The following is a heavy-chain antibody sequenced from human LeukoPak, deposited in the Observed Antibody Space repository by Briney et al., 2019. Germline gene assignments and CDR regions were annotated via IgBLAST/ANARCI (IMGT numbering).Heavy chain of an antibody. V-gene: IGHV4-4*07. J-gene: IGHJ5*02. D-gene: IGHD3-3*01. CDR1: GGSISSYY. CDR3: ARATLNASGGRFLFDP. Sequence: SETLSLTCTVSGGSISSYYWSWIRQPAGKGLEWIGRIYTSGSTNYNPSLKSRVTMSVDTSKNQFSLKLSSVTAADTAVYYCARATLNASGGRFLFDPWGQGTLVTVSS. CDR2: IYTSGST.